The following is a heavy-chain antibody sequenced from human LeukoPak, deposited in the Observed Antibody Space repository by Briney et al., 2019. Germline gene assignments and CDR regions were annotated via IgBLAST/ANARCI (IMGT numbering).Heavy chain of an antibody. V-gene: IGHV4-61*01. D-gene: IGHD2-2*02. J-gene: IGHJ6*02. CDR2: IYYSGST. CDR1: GGSISSSSYY. CDR3: ARVYCSSTSCYNYYYYGMDV. Sequence: SETLSLTCSVSGGSISSSSYYWSWIRQPPGKGLEWIGYIYYSGSTNYNPSLKSRVTISVDTSKNQFSLKLSSVTAADTAVYYCARVYCSSTSCYNYYYYGMDVWGQGTTVTVSS.